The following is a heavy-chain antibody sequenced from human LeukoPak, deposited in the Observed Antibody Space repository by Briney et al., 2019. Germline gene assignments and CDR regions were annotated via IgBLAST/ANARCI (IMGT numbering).Heavy chain of an antibody. CDR1: GFTFSSYG. CDR3: AKGAGRYFDWLPEAFDY. Sequence: PGRSLRLSCAASGFTFSSYGMHWVRQAPGKGLEWMAVISYDGSNKYYADSVKGRFTISRDNSKNTLYLQMNSLRAEDTAVYYCAKGAGRYFDWLPEAFDYWGQGTLVTVSS. V-gene: IGHV3-30*18. J-gene: IGHJ4*02. CDR2: ISYDGSNK. D-gene: IGHD3-9*01.